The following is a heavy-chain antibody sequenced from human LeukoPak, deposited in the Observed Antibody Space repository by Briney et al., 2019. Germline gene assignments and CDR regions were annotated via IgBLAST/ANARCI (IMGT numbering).Heavy chain of an antibody. J-gene: IGHJ2*01. D-gene: IGHD2-15*01. CDR3: VRGARGGYWYFDL. CDR2: INPNTGFT. CDR1: GYTFTAHY. Sequence: VASVKVSCKASGYTFTAHYIHWVRQAPGQGLEWMGWINPNTGFTIYSKKFQGRVTMTSDTSITTPYMELNWLISDDTAVYYCVRGARGGYWYFDLWGRGALLTVSS. V-gene: IGHV1-2*02.